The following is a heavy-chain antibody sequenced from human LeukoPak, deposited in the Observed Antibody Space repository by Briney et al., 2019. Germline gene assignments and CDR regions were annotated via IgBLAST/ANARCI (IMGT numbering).Heavy chain of an antibody. CDR3: ARLRADTFGLCWYFDL. CDR2: IYPIDSDN. V-gene: IGHV5-51*04. CDR1: GCVFTSYL. D-gene: IGHD5-18*01. Sequence: YCQASGCVFTSYLLGLVRPLPGKGLEWMGIIYPIDSDNRYSPSLQGHVPISADKPIRTASLQWTSLHPSDTAMSYCARLRADTFGLCWYFDLWGRGTLCTVAS. J-gene: IGHJ2*01.